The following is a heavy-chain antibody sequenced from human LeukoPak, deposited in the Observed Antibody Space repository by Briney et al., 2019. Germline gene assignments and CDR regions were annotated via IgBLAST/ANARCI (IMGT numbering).Heavy chain of an antibody. D-gene: IGHD3-16*01. CDR3: ARRPVTTFGAFDI. CDR1: GGSISSSSYY. J-gene: IGHJ3*02. Sequence: PSETLSLTCTVSGGSISSSSYYWGWIRQPPGKGLEWIGSIYYSGSTYYNPSLKSRVTISVDTSKNQFSPKLSSMTAADTAVYYCARRPVTTFGAFDIWGQGTMVTVSS. V-gene: IGHV4-39*01. CDR2: IYYSGST.